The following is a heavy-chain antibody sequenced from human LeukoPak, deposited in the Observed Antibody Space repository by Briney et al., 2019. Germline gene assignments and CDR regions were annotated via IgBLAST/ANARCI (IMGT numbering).Heavy chain of an antibody. CDR2: IYYSGST. Sequence: SETLSLTCTVSGGSISSYYWSWIRQPPGKGLEWIGYIYYSGSTNYNPSLKSRVTISVDTSKNQFSLKLSSVTAADTAVYYCAREVSSTSGNWFDPWGQGTLVTVSS. D-gene: IGHD2-2*01. CDR3: AREVSSTSGNWFDP. V-gene: IGHV4-59*01. CDR1: GGSISSYY. J-gene: IGHJ5*02.